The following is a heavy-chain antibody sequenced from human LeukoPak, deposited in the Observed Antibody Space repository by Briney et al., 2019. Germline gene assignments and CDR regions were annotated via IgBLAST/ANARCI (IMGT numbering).Heavy chain of an antibody. J-gene: IGHJ4*02. CDR3: AKDKWSSTSPYYFDY. V-gene: IGHV3-23*01. CDR2: ISGSGGST. CDR1: GFTFSSYA. Sequence: PGGSLRLSCAASGFTFSSYAMSWVRQAPGKGLEWVSAISGSGGSTYYADSVKGRFTIPRDNSKNTLYLQMNSLRAEDTAVYYCAKDKWSSTSPYYFDYWGQGTLVTVSS. D-gene: IGHD2-2*01.